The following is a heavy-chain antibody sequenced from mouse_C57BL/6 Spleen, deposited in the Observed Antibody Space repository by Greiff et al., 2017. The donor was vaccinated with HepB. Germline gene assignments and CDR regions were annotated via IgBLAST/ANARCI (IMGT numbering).Heavy chain of an antibody. CDR1: GYTFTSYW. Sequence: QVQLQQPGAGLVKPGASVKLSCKASGYTFTSYWMHWVKQTPGQGLEWIGMIHPNSGRTNYNEKFKSKSTLTVDKAYSTAYMQLSSLTSEDSAVYYCARSWELEVDYWGQGTLVTVSA. V-gene: IGHV1-64*01. CDR3: ARSWELEVDY. CDR2: IHPNSGRT. J-gene: IGHJ3*01. D-gene: IGHD4-1*01.